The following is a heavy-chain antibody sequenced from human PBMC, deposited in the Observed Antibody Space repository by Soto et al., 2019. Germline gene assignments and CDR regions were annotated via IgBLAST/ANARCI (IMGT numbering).Heavy chain of an antibody. CDR3: ARDRATPWWFDP. V-gene: IGHV1-18*01. Sequence: ASVKVSCKASGYTFTSYGISWVRQAPGQGLEWMGWISAYNGNTNYAQKLQGRVTMTTDTSTSTAYLELRSLSFDDTTVYYCARDRATPWWFDPWGQGTLVTVSS. CDR2: ISAYNGNT. J-gene: IGHJ5*02. D-gene: IGHD3-10*01. CDR1: GYTFTSYG.